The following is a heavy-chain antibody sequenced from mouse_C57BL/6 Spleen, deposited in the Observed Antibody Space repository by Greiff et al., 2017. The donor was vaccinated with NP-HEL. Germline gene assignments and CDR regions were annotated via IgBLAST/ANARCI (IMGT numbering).Heavy chain of an antibody. J-gene: IGHJ3*01. CDR1: GYTFTSYW. Sequence: QQSCKASGYTFTSYWMHWVKQRPGRGLEWIGRIDPNSGGTKYNEKFKSKATLTVDKPSSTAYMQLSSLTSEDSAVYYCAREGTNWDVFAYWGQGTLVTVSA. CDR3: AREGTNWDVFAY. V-gene: IGHV1-72*01. CDR2: IDPNSGGT. D-gene: IGHD4-1*01.